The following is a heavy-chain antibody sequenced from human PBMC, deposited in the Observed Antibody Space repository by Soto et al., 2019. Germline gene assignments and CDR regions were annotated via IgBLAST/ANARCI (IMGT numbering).Heavy chain of an antibody. CDR3: AKDTNYGSGSYYNVVY. J-gene: IGHJ4*02. CDR2: ISYDGSNK. Sequence: GGSLRLSCAASGFTFSSYGMHWVRQAPGKGLEWVAVISYDGSNKYYADSVKGRFTISRDNSKNTLYLQMNSLRAEDTAVYYCAKDTNYGSGSYYNVVYWGQGTLVTVSS. V-gene: IGHV3-30*18. CDR1: GFTFSSYG. D-gene: IGHD3-10*01.